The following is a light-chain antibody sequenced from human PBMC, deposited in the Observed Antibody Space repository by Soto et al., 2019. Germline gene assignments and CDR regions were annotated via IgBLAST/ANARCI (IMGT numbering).Light chain of an antibody. V-gene: IGLV1-47*01. CDR1: SSNIGSNY. CDR3: AALDDSLSGVV. J-gene: IGLJ3*02. CDR2: RNN. Sequence: QSVLTQPPSASGTPGQRVTISCSGSSSNIGSNYVYWYQQLPGTAPKLLIYRNNHRPSGVPDRFSGSKSGTSASLAISGLRSEDEADYYCAALDDSLSGVVFGGGTKLTVL.